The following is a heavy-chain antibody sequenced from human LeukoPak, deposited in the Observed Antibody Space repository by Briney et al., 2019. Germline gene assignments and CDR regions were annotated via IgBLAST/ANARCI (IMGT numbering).Heavy chain of an antibody. CDR1: GFTFSTYA. CDR2: ISTYGAST. D-gene: IGHD5-18*01. Sequence: GGSLRLSCSASGFTFSTYAMHWVRQAPGKGLECVSTISTYGASTYYADSVKGGFTISRDNSKNTLYLQMSSLRAEDTAIYYCVKEIYSYDKYYYFCAMDVWGQGTTVTVSS. V-gene: IGHV3-64D*06. CDR3: VKEIYSYDKYYYFCAMDV. J-gene: IGHJ6*02.